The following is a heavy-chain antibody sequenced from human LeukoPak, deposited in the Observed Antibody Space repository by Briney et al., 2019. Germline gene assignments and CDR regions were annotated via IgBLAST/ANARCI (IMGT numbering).Heavy chain of an antibody. D-gene: IGHD5-18*01. CDR3: ARGNVDTAMVSYYYYYMDV. V-gene: IGHV1-69*05. J-gene: IGHJ6*03. Sequence: ASVNVSCKASGGTFSSYAISWVRQAPGQGLEWMGGIIPIFGTANYAQKFQGRVTITTDESTSTAYMELSSLRSEDTAVYYCARGNVDTAMVSYYYYYMDVWGKGTTVTVSS. CDR1: GGTFSSYA. CDR2: IIPIFGTA.